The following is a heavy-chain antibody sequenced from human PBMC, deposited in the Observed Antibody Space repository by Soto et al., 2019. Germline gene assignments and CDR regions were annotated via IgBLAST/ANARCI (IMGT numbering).Heavy chain of an antibody. CDR3: ARRPALLVAGPYYYYYMDV. D-gene: IGHD6-19*01. CDR1: GYTFTSYG. CDR2: ISVYNGNI. Sequence: ASVKVSCKASGYTFTSYGISWVRQAPGQGLEWMGWISVYNGNIQYAQKFQGRVTMTTDTSTSTAYMELRSLRSDDTALYYCARRPALLVAGPYYYYYMDVWGKGTTVTVSS. V-gene: IGHV1-18*01. J-gene: IGHJ6*03.